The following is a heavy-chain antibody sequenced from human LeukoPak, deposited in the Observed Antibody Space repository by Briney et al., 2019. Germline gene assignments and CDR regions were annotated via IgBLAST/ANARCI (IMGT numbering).Heavy chain of an antibody. Sequence: ASVKVSCKTSGYTFTGDYIYWVRQAPGQGLEWMGWINPNSGGTNYAQNFQGRVTMTRDTSINTAYMELGRLRSDDTAVYYCARSPGLDTAVVNRPWGQGTLITVSS. CDR3: ARSPGLDTAVVNRP. CDR1: GYTFTGDY. CDR2: INPNSGGT. J-gene: IGHJ5*02. V-gene: IGHV1-2*02. D-gene: IGHD5-18*01.